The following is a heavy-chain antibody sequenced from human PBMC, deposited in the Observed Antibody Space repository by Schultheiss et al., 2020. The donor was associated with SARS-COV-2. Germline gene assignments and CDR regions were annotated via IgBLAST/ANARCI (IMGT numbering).Heavy chain of an antibody. CDR1: GYSFTSYW. CDR3: ARHYYDFWTGRKYYYYGMDV. Sequence: GESLKISCKGSGYSFTSYWIGWVRQMPGKGLEWMGIIYPGDSETRYSPSFQGQVTISVDKSIATAYLQWRSLKASDTAMYYCARHYYDFWTGRKYYYYGMDVWGQGTTVTVSS. CDR2: IYPGDSET. V-gene: IGHV5-51*01. D-gene: IGHD3-3*01. J-gene: IGHJ6*02.